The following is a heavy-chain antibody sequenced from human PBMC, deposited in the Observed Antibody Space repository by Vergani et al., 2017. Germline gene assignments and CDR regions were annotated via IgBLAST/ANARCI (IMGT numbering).Heavy chain of an antibody. J-gene: IGHJ4*02. CDR2: INPSGGST. V-gene: IGHV1-46*01. D-gene: IGHD5-12*01. CDR3: AREPVDIVATSSPLDY. CDR1: GYTFTSYY. Sequence: QVQLVQSGAEVKKPGASVKVSCKASGYTFTSYYMHWVRQAPGQGLEWMGIINPSGGSTSYAQKFQGRVTMTRDTSISTAYMERSRLRSDDTAVYYCAREPVDIVATSSPLDYWGQGTLVTVSS.